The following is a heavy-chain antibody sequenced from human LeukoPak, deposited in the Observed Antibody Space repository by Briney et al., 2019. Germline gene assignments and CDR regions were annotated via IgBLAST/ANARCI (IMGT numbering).Heavy chain of an antibody. CDR3: AKDPGYCSGGSCYTPFDY. CDR1: GFTFNNYA. V-gene: IGHV3-23*01. J-gene: IGHJ4*02. Sequence: GGSLRLSCAASGFTFNNYAMNWVRQAPGKGLEWVSAISGSGGSTYYADSVKGRFTISRDNSKNTLYLQMNSLRAEDTAVYYCAKDPGYCSGGSCYTPFDYWGQGTLVTVSS. CDR2: ISGSGGST. D-gene: IGHD2-15*01.